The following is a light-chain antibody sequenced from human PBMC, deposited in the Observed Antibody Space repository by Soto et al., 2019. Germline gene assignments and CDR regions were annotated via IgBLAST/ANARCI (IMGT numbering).Light chain of an antibody. CDR3: SSYTSSSTPVV. CDR2: DVS. Sequence: QPVLTQPASVSGSPGQSITISCTGTSSDVGGYNYVSWYQQHPGKAPKLMIYDVSNRPSGVSNRFSGSKSGNTASLTISGLQAEDEADYYCSSYTSSSTPVVFGGGTKVTV. CDR1: SSDVGGYNY. J-gene: IGLJ2*01. V-gene: IGLV2-14*01.